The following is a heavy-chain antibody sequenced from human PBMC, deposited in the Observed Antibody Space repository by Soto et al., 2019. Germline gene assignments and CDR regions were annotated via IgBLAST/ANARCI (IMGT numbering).Heavy chain of an antibody. Sequence: EVQLVESGGGLVQPGGSLKLSCAASGFTFSGSAMHWVRQASGKGLEWVGRIRSKPNNYATAYGAWVKGRFTISRDYSKKTAYPEMNSLNTEDTAVYYCSRQASDFWSGKPQYYMDVWGKGTTVTVSS. V-gene: IGHV3-73*01. D-gene: IGHD3-3*01. CDR1: GFTFSGSA. CDR3: SRQASDFWSGKPQYYMDV. J-gene: IGHJ6*03. CDR2: IRSKPNNYAT.